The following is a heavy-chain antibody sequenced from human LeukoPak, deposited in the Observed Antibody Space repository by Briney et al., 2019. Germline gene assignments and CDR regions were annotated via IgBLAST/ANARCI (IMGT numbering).Heavy chain of an antibody. J-gene: IGHJ4*02. CDR3: AKDLRYYGSGSYQSDY. V-gene: IGHV3-23*01. CDR1: GFTFSSYA. CDR2: ISGSGGST. D-gene: IGHD3-10*01. Sequence: GGSLRLSCAASGFTFSSYAMSWVRQAPGKGLEWVSAISGSGGSTYYADSVKGRFTISRDNSKNTLYLQMNSLRAEDTAVYYCAKDLRYYGSGSYQSDYWGQGTLVTVSS.